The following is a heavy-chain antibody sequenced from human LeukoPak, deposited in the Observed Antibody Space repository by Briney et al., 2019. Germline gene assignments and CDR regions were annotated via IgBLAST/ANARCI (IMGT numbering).Heavy chain of an antibody. Sequence: GGSLRLSCAASGFTFSSYWMSWVRQAPGKGLEWVANIKQDGSEKYYVDSVKGRFTISRDNAKDSLYLQMNSLRAEDTAVYHCARESAVTTGPGPDYWGRGTLVTVSS. CDR1: GFTFSSYW. D-gene: IGHD4-17*01. J-gene: IGHJ4*02. CDR3: ARESAVTTGPGPDY. V-gene: IGHV3-7*01. CDR2: IKQDGSEK.